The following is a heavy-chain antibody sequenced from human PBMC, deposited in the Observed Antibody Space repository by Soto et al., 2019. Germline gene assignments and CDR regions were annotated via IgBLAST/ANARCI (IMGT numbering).Heavy chain of an antibody. CDR1: GYSFITSYY. J-gene: IGHJ3*02. D-gene: IGHD5-12*01. V-gene: IGHV1-46*01. CDR3: ARDTGYDHDAFDI. CDR2: INPAGSMT. Sequence: ASVKVSCKASGYSFITSYYMHWVRQAPGQGLEWMGIINPAGSMTKYSQRFQGRLTMTRDTSTSTDYMELTTLTSEDTAVYFCARDTGYDHDAFDIWGQGTMVTVSS.